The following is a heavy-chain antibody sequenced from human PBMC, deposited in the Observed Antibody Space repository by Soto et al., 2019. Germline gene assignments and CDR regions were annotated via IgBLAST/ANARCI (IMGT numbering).Heavy chain of an antibody. CDR1: GFTFSNYG. D-gene: IGHD3-10*01. CDR2: MSYGGTNK. V-gene: IGHV3-30*18. Sequence: GGSLRLSCAASGFTFSNYGMHWVRQAPAKGLEWVAHMSYGGTNKFYAHSVKGRFTISRDNSKDTLDLQMNSLRAEDTAGDYCANYYGYFEDWGRGTQGAVAS. J-gene: IGHJ4*02. CDR3: ANYYGYFED.